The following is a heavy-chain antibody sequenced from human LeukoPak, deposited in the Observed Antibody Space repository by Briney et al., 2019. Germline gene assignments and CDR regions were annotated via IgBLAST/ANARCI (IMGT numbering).Heavy chain of an antibody. D-gene: IGHD3-22*01. CDR1: GYTFTSYG. V-gene: IGHV1-18*01. J-gene: IGHJ4*01. Sequence: ASVKVSCKASGYTFTSYGISWVRQTPGQVLEWMGWISAYNGNTNYAQKLQGRFTMTTDTSTSTAYVELRSLRSDDTAVYYCARITVEYYYDSSSLDYWGQGTLVTVSS. CDR3: ARITVEYYYDSSSLDY. CDR2: ISAYNGNT.